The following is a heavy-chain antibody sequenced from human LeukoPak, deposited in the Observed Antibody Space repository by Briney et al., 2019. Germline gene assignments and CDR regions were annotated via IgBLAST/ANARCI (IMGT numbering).Heavy chain of an antibody. V-gene: IGHV3-7*01. Sequence: GGSLRLSCAASGFTISSYWMNWVRQAPGKGLEWVANVDPDGSGKYYIDSVKGRLTVSRDNTKNSLYIQMTSMRAEDTATYYCLSWGVDNLWGQGTLVTVSS. D-gene: IGHD7-27*01. CDR1: GFTISSYW. J-gene: IGHJ5*02. CDR3: LSWGVDNL. CDR2: VDPDGSGK.